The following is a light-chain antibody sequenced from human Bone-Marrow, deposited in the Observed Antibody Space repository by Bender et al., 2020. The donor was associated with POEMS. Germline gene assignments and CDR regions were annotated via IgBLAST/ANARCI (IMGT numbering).Light chain of an antibody. V-gene: IGLV2-23*01. CDR1: SSDIGTYKF. CDR2: EGN. CDR3: SSYAGTSSWV. Sequence: QSALTQRASVSGSPGQSITISCTGTSSDIGTYKFVSWYQHHPGEAPKLIIHEGNKRPSGVSNRFSGSKSGNPASLTISGLQAEDEADYYCSSYAGTSSWVFGGGTKLTVL. J-gene: IGLJ3*02.